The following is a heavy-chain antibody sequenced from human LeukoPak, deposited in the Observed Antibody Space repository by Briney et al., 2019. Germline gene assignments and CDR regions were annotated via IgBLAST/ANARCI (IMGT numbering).Heavy chain of an antibody. V-gene: IGHV3-30*02. J-gene: IGHJ4*02. Sequence: QSGGSLRLSCAASGFTFSSYAMHWVRQAPGKGLEWVAFIRYDGSNKYYADSVKGRFTISRDNSKNTLYLQMNSLRAEDTAVYYCAKDPVPLRWLQLGPFDYWGQGTLVTVSS. CDR2: IRYDGSNK. CDR1: GFTFSSYA. D-gene: IGHD5-24*01. CDR3: AKDPVPLRWLQLGPFDY.